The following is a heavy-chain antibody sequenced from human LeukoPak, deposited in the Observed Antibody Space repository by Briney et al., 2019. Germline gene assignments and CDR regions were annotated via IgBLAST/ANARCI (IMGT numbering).Heavy chain of an antibody. J-gene: IGHJ6*02. CDR3: ARLGLLTMTTVTTYDYYGMDV. V-gene: IGHV1-2*02. D-gene: IGHD4-17*01. CDR2: INPNSGGT. CDR1: GYTFTGYY. Sequence: GASVKVSCKASGYTFTGYYMHWVRQAPGQGLEWMGWINPNSGGTNYAQKLQGRVTMTTDTSTSTAYMELRSLRSDDTAVYYCARLGLLTMTTVTTYDYYGMDVWGQGTTVTVSS.